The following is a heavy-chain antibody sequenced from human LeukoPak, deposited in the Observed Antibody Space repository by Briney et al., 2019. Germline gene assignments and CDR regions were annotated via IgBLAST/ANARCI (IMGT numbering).Heavy chain of an antibody. J-gene: IGHJ4*02. CDR2: IYSSGGT. CDR1: GGSISGYY. Sequence: SETLSFTCSVSGGSISGYYWSWIRQPPGKGLEWIGYIYSSGGTNYNPSLKSRVTISLDTSKNQFSLRLSSVTAADTAVYYCARDFCSGGSCYSYFHYWGQGTLVPSPQ. CDR3: ARDFCSGGSCYSYFHY. D-gene: IGHD2-15*01. V-gene: IGHV4-59*01.